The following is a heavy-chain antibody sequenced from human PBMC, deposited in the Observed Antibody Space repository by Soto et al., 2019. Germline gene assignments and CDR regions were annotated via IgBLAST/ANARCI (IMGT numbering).Heavy chain of an antibody. CDR1: GFTFSSYW. D-gene: IGHD5-12*01. Sequence: GGSLRLSCAASGFTFSSYWMSWVRQAPGKGLEWVANIKQDGSEKYYVDSVKGRFTISRDNAKNSLYLQMNSLRAEDAAVYYCAREGSGYDYRENYNWFDPWGQGTLVTVSS. CDR2: IKQDGSEK. V-gene: IGHV3-7*05. CDR3: AREGSGYDYRENYNWFDP. J-gene: IGHJ5*02.